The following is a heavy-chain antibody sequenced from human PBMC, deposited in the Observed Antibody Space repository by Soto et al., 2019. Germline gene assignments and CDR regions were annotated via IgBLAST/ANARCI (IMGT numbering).Heavy chain of an antibody. V-gene: IGHV4-31*03. CDR1: GGSISSGGYY. J-gene: IGHJ6*02. CDR3: ASSDFWSGYHQRYYYYGMDL. CDR2: IYYSGST. D-gene: IGHD3-3*01. Sequence: SETLSLTCTVSGGSISSGGYYWSWIRQHPGKGLEWIGYIYYSGSTYYNPSLKSRVTISVDTSKNQFSLKLSSVTAADTAVYYCASSDFWSGYHQRYYYYGMDLWGQGTTVTVSS.